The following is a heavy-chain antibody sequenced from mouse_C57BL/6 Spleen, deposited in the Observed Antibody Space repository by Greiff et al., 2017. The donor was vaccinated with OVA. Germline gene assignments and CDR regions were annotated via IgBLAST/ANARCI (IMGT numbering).Heavy chain of an antibody. J-gene: IGHJ3*01. CDR1: GYTFTSYW. CDR2: IDPSDSET. Sequence: QVQLQQPGAELVRPGSSVKLSCKASGYTFTSYWMHWVKQRPIQGLEWIGNIDPSDSETHYNQKFKDKATLTVDKSSSTAYLQHSSLTSEDSAVYYCARTGLNGYAFAYWGQGTLVTVSA. V-gene: IGHV1-52*01. D-gene: IGHD2-2*01. CDR3: ARTGLNGYAFAY.